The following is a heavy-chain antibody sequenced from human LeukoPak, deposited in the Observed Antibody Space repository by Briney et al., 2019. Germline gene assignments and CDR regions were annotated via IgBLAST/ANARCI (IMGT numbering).Heavy chain of an antibody. D-gene: IGHD3-22*01. Sequence: SETLSLTCTVSGGTISSYYWSWIRQPPGKGLEWIGYIYYSGTTNYNPSLKSRVTISVDTSKNQFSLKLSSVTAADTAVYYCARNYDSSGYTTFGYWGQGTLVTVSS. CDR1: GGTISSYY. J-gene: IGHJ4*02. CDR2: IYYSGTT. CDR3: ARNYDSSGYTTFGY. V-gene: IGHV4-59*01.